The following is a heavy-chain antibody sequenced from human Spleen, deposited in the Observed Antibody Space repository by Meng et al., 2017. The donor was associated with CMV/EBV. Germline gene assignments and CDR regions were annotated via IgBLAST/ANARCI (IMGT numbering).Heavy chain of an antibody. CDR3: TRDIDAHGALFDF. CDR2: IYSTGRT. J-gene: IGHJ4*02. D-gene: IGHD1-26*01. Sequence: SETLSLTCTVSGASVINNIWAWVRQSPGKGLEWIASIYSTGRTWYNPSLQSRASISLDTSNNQYSLNLNFMTAADTAMYFCTRDIDAHGALFDFWGQGMLVTVSS. CDR1: GASVINNI. V-gene: IGHV4-39*07.